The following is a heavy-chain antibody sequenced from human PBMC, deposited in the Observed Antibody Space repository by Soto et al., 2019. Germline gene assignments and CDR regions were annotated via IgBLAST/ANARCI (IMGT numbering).Heavy chain of an antibody. CDR3: ATLDRVFDY. CDR1: GYTLTELS. CDR2: FDPEDGET. D-gene: IGHD6-13*01. Sequence: ASXKASCKVSGYTLTELSMNWVRQAPGKWLEWMGGFDPEDGETIYAQKFQGRVTMTEDTSTDTAYMELSSLRSEDTAVYYCATLDRVFDYWGQGTLVTVS. V-gene: IGHV1-24*01. J-gene: IGHJ4*02.